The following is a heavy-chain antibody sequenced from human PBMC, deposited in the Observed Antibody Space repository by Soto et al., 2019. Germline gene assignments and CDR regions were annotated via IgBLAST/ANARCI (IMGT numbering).Heavy chain of an antibody. CDR3: ARLYCSRTSCFIDY. V-gene: IGHV4-61*01. Sequence: TLSLTCTVSGGSVTSTSSYWTWIRQPPGKGLECIGYISYSGSTDYNPSLKSRVTISVDTSKNQFSLQLSSVTTADTAVYYCARLYCSRTSCFIDYWGRGTLVTVSS. CDR1: GGSVTSTSSY. J-gene: IGHJ4*02. CDR2: ISYSGST. D-gene: IGHD2-2*01.